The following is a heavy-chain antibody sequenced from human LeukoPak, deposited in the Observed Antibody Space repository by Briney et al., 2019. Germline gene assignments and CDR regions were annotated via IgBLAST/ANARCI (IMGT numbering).Heavy chain of an antibody. Sequence: SETLSLTCTVSGGSINNYYWSWVRQPAGKGLEWIGRVYGSGNTHYNPSLQSRVTISVDTSKNQFSLKLSSVTAADTAVYYCARTSITAATFFDYWGQGTLVTVSS. CDR1: GGSINNYY. CDR3: ARTSITAATFFDY. J-gene: IGHJ4*02. CDR2: VYGSGNT. D-gene: IGHD1-26*01. V-gene: IGHV4-4*07.